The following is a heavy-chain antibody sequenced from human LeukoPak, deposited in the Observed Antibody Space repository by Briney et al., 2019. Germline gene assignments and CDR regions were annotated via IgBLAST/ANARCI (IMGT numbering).Heavy chain of an antibody. CDR1: SGSISSGGYY. CDR2: IYYSGST. V-gene: IGHV4-31*03. CDR3: ARGLGTYCGGDCYDYYLGY. J-gene: IGHJ4*02. D-gene: IGHD2-21*02. Sequence: SQTLSLTCTVSSGSISSGGYYWSWIRQHPGKGLEWIGYIYYSGSTYYNPSLKSRVTISVDTSKNQFSLKLSSVTAADTAVYYCARGLGTYCGGDCYDYYLGYWGQGTLVTVSS.